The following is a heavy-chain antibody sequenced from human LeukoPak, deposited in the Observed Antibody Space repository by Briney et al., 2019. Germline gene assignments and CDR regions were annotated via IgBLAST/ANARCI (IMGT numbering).Heavy chain of an antibody. D-gene: IGHD3-10*01. CDR3: ARDSLTMVRGVIIGDWFDP. CDR1: GYTFTNYG. V-gene: IGHV1-18*01. CDR2: ISTYNGNT. J-gene: IGHJ5*02. Sequence: GASVKVSCKASGYTFTNYGITWVRQAPGQGLEWMGWISTYNGNTNYAQKLQGRVTMTTDTSTSTAYMELRSLRSDDTAVYYCARDSLTMVRGVIIGDWFDPWGQGTLVTVSS.